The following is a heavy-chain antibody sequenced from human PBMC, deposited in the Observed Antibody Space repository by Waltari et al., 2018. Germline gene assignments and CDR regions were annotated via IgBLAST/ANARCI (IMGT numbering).Heavy chain of an antibody. D-gene: IGHD2-21*01. J-gene: IGHJ6*02. Sequence: QVQLVQSGAEVKKPGSSVKVSCKASGGTFSSYAISWVRQAPGQGLEWMGRIIPIFGTANYAQKFQGRVTITADKSTSTAYMELSSLRSEDTAVYYCARSIVVVIATETPYYYYGMDVWGQGTTVTVSS. CDR1: GGTFSSYA. CDR2: IIPIFGTA. V-gene: IGHV1-69*08. CDR3: ARSIVVVIATETPYYYYGMDV.